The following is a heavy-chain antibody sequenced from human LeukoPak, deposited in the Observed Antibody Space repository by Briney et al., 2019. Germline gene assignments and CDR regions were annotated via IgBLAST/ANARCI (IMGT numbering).Heavy chain of an antibody. Sequence: GGSMRLSCEGSGFLFGSYSMHWVRQAPGKGLEWVAIISYDGSKKDYVDSVRGRFIVSRDNSKNTVYLEMKSLTGGDTAVYFCTCLNPTRAPDGWSDRWDRNWFDAWGEGT. D-gene: IGHD6-19*01. CDR3: TCLNPTRAPDGWSDRWDRNWFDA. CDR1: GFLFGSYS. CDR2: ISYDGSKK. V-gene: IGHV3-30-3*01. J-gene: IGHJ5*02.